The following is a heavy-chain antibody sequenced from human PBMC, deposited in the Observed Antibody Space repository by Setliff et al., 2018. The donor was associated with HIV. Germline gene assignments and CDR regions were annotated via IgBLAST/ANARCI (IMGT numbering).Heavy chain of an antibody. D-gene: IGHD6-19*01. CDR1: GFAFSNSM. Sequence: VGSLRLSCAASGFAFSNSMMGWVLQAPGKGLEWVGRIKTKTNAGATDYAAPVKGRFTISRDDSNNTLFLQMDSLTTEDTSVYYCITDLYVSRLISVWSLYSQHWGPGILVTVSS. CDR2: IKTKTNAGAT. V-gene: IGHV3-15*01. CDR3: ITDLYVSRLISVWSLYSQH. J-gene: IGHJ1*01.